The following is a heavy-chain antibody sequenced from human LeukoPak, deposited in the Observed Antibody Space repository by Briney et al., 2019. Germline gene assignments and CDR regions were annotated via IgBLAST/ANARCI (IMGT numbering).Heavy chain of an antibody. CDR1: GFTFSSYA. V-gene: IGHV3-30-3*01. J-gene: IGHJ4*02. CDR2: ISYDGSNK. D-gene: IGHD6-19*01. CDR3: ARESAVAGYFDY. Sequence: GGSLRLSCAASGFTFSSYAMHWVRQAPGKGLERVAVISYDGSNKYYADSVKGRFTISRDNSKNTLYLQMNSLRAEDTAVYYCARESAVAGYFDYWGQGTLVTVSS.